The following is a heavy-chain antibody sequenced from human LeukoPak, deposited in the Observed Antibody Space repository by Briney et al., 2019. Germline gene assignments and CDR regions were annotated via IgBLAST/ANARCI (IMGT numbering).Heavy chain of an antibody. CDR3: ARHDYVWGSYRVLDY. CDR1: GLTLSSYS. D-gene: IGHD3-16*02. Sequence: GVPLRLSCAASGLTLSSYSMNWVRQAPGKGLEWVSSFSSSSSHIYYADSVKGRFTISRDNAKNSLYLQMNSLRAEDTAVYYCARHDYVWGSYRVLDYWGQGTLVTVSS. CDR2: FSSSSSHI. V-gene: IGHV3-21*01. J-gene: IGHJ4*02.